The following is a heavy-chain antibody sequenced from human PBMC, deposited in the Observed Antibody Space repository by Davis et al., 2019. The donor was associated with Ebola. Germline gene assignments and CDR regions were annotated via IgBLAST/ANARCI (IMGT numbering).Heavy chain of an antibody. D-gene: IGHD3-3*01. CDR2: IYYSGST. CDR1: GGSISSYY. J-gene: IGHJ5*02. Sequence: SETLSLTCTVSGGSISSYYWSWIRQPPGKGLEWIGYIYYSGSTNYNPSLKSRVTISVDTSKNQFSLKLSSVTAADTAVYYCARLHYDFWSGYYTGNWFDPWGQGTLVTVSS. V-gene: IGHV4-59*01. CDR3: ARLHYDFWSGYYTGNWFDP.